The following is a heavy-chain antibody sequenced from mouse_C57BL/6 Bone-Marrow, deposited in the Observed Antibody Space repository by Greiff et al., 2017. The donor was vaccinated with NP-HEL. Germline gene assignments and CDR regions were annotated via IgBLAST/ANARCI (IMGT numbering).Heavy chain of an antibody. D-gene: IGHD1-1*01. Sequence: EVKLQESGPVLVKPGASVKMSCKASGYTFTDYYMNWVKQSHGKSLEWIGVINPYNGGTSYNQKFKGKATLTVDKSSSTAYMELNSLTSEDSAVYYCARLDGSSSDYWGQGTTLTVSS. J-gene: IGHJ2*01. V-gene: IGHV1-19*01. CDR1: GYTFTDYY. CDR3: ARLDGSSSDY. CDR2: INPYNGGT.